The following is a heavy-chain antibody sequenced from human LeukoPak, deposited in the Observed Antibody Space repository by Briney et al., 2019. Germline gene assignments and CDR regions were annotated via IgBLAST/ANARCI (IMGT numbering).Heavy chain of an antibody. Sequence: SGTLSLTCTVSGGPISSYYWNWLRQPPGKGLEWIGYIHYSGSTKYNPSLKSRVTISVDTSKNQFSLKLSSVTAADTAVYYCARWYSSGWAFDYWGQGTLVTVSS. CDR2: IHYSGST. V-gene: IGHV4-59*08. CDR1: GGPISSYY. CDR3: ARWYSSGWAFDY. D-gene: IGHD6-19*01. J-gene: IGHJ4*02.